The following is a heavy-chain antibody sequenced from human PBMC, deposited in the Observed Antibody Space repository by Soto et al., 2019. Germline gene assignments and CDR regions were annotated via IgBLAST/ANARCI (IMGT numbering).Heavy chain of an antibody. CDR2: IKEDGSER. D-gene: IGHD3-10*01. CDR1: GFTFSNYW. V-gene: IGHV3-7*05. CDR3: ARAGSENDS. J-gene: IGHJ4*02. Sequence: EVQLVESGGGLVQPGGSLRLSCAASGFTFSNYWMTWVRQAPGKGLEWVANIKEDGSERNHVESVKGRFTISRDNAKNSLYLQLNSLRAEDTAVYYCARAGSENDSWGQGTLVIVSS.